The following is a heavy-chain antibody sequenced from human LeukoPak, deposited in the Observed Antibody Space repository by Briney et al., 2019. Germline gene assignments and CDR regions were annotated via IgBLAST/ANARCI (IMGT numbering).Heavy chain of an antibody. CDR3: ARSEGVIGFDY. V-gene: IGHV4-39*01. CDR1: GGSVSSSSYY. D-gene: IGHD3-10*01. CDR2: IYYSGST. Sequence: SETLSLTCTVSGGSVSSSSYYWGWIRQPPGKGLEWIGSIYYSGSTYYNPSLKSRVTISVDTSKNQFSLKLSSVTAADTAVYYCARSEGVIGFDYWGQGTLVTVSS. J-gene: IGHJ4*02.